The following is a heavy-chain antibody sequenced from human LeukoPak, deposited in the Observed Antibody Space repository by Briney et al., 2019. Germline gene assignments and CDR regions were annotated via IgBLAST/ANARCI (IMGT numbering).Heavy chain of an antibody. Sequence: SETLSLTCTVSGGSISSRYWTWIRQSPGKGLEWIGYIYYSGSTNYNPSLKSRVTISVDTSKNQFTLKLSSVTAADTAVYYCARGGSYVDYWGQGTLVTVSS. CDR2: IYYSGST. J-gene: IGHJ4*02. CDR1: GGSISSRY. V-gene: IGHV4-59*11. D-gene: IGHD1-26*01. CDR3: ARGGSYVDY.